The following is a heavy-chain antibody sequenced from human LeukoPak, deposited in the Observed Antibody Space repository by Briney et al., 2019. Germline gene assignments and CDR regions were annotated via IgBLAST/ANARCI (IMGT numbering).Heavy chain of an antibody. V-gene: IGHV4-39*01. J-gene: IGHJ4*02. CDR2: IYYSGST. Sequence: SETLSLTCTVSGGSISSSSYYWGWLRQPPGKGLEWLGSIYYSGSTYYNPSLKSRVTISVDTSKNQFSLKLSSVTAADTAVYYCARLREVAAAGTDYFDYWGQGTLVTVSS. CDR3: ARLREVAAAGTDYFDY. D-gene: IGHD6-13*01. CDR1: GGSISSSSYY.